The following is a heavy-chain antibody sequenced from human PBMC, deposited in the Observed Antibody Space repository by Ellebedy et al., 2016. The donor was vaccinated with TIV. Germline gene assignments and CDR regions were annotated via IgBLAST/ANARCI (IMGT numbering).Heavy chain of an antibody. CDR2: INPSTDIT. Sequence: ASVKVSCXASGYTFTGYYIHWVRQAPGQGLEWMGWINPSTDITKYGEKFQGRVAMTLDTSISTAYMELTRLRSDDTAAYYCARSTSGSYYDGEVAFDPWGQGTLVTVSS. CDR1: GYTFTGYY. D-gene: IGHD3-10*01. CDR3: ARSTSGSYYDGEVAFDP. V-gene: IGHV1-2*02. J-gene: IGHJ5*02.